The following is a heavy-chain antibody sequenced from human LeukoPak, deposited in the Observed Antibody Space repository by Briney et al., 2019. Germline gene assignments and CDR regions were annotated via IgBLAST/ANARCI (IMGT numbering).Heavy chain of an antibody. D-gene: IGHD3-22*01. CDR3: AKDRGSGYHYFDY. CDR1: GFTFSSYA. CDR2: ISTSGESA. V-gene: IGHV3-23*01. J-gene: IGHJ4*02. Sequence: GGSLRLSCPVSGFTFSSYAMSWVRQAPGRGLEWVSVISTSGESAYYADSVKGRFTISRDNSKNTLYLQMNSLRAEDTAVYYCAKDRGSGYHYFDYWGQGTLITVSS.